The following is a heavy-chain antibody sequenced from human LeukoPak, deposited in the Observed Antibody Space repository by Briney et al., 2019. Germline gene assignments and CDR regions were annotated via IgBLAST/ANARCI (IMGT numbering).Heavy chain of an antibody. CDR1: GFTFSSYA. Sequence: GGSLRLSCSASGFTFSSYAMHWVRQAPGKGLEYVSALSSNGGSTYYADSVKGRFTISRDNSKNTLYLQMNSLRAEDTAVYYCANYYDSSGYQHYWGQGTLVTVSS. CDR3: ANYYDSSGYQHY. J-gene: IGHJ4*02. D-gene: IGHD3-22*01. CDR2: LSSNGGST. V-gene: IGHV3-64*04.